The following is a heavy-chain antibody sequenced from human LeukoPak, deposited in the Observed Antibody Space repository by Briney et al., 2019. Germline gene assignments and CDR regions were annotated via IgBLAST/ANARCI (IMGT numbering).Heavy chain of an antibody. Sequence: PGGSLRLSCAASGFTFSSYAMNWVRQAPGKGLEWVSYISRSSSTIYYADSVKGRFTISRDNAKNSLYLQMNSLRAEDTAVYFCARAGSTSYGMDVWGQGTTVTVSS. J-gene: IGHJ6*02. CDR1: GFTFSSYA. CDR3: ARAGSTSYGMDV. CDR2: ISRSSSTI. D-gene: IGHD2-2*01. V-gene: IGHV3-48*01.